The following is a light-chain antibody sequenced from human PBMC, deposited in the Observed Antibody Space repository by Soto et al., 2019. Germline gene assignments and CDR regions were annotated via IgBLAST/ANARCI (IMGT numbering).Light chain of an antibody. CDR1: SSDVGAFNY. CDR2: DVS. J-gene: IGLJ2*01. Sequence: QSALTQPASVSGSPGQLITISCTGTSSDVGAFNYVSWYQQRPGEAPKLIIYDVSSRPSAISYRFSGSKSGNTASLTISGLQAEDEADYYCSSYTTNSTLIFGGGTKLTVL. V-gene: IGLV2-14*01. CDR3: SSYTTNSTLI.